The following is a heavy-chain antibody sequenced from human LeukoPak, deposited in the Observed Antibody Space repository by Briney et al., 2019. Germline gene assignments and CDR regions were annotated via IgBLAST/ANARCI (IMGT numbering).Heavy chain of an antibody. V-gene: IGHV1-18*01. CDR3: ARAFLSYHGSESHYDDTFDV. CDR1: GYTFGTYG. Sequence: ASVKVSCKASGYTFGTYGLSWVRQAPGQGLEWMGWISGFKGNTNYAQKFQGRVTMTTDTSTTTAYIELRSLTSDDTAVYYCARAFLSYHGSESHYDDTFDVWGQGTMVTVSS. CDR2: ISGFKGNT. J-gene: IGHJ3*01. D-gene: IGHD1-26*01.